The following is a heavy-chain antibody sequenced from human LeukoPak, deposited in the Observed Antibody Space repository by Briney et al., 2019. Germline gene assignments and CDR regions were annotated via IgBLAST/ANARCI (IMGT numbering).Heavy chain of an antibody. J-gene: IGHJ6*02. Sequence: PSETLSLTCTVSGGSISSYYWSWIRQPAGKGLEWIGRIYTSGGTNYNPSLKSRVTMSLDTSKNQFSLKLSSVTAADTAVYYCAINRGVGYYYYGMDVWGQGTTVTVSS. D-gene: IGHD3-10*01. CDR3: AINRGVGYYYYGMDV. V-gene: IGHV4-4*07. CDR2: IYTSGGT. CDR1: GGSISSYY.